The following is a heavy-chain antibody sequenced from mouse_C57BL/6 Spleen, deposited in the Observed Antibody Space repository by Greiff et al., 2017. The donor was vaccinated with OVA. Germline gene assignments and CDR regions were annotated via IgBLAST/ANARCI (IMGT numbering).Heavy chain of an antibody. CDR3: ARGSSYYYAMDY. CDR1: GFTFSDYG. Sequence: DVMLVESGGGLVKPGGSLKLSCAASGFTFSDYGMHWVRQAPEKGLEWVAYISSGSSTIYYADTVKGRFTISRDNAKNTMFLQMTSLRSEDTAMYYCARGSSYYYAMDYWGQGTSVTVSS. V-gene: IGHV5-17*01. J-gene: IGHJ4*01. D-gene: IGHD1-1*01. CDR2: ISSGSSTI.